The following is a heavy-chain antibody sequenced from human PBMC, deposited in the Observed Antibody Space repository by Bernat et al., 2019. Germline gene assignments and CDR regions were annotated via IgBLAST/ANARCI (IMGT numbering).Heavy chain of an antibody. J-gene: IGHJ4*02. Sequence: EVQLVESGGGLVKPGGSLRLSCAASGFTFSNAWMNWVRQAPGKGLVWVGRIKSKTDGGTTDYAAPVKGRFTISRDDSKNTLYLQMNSLKTEDAAVYYCTTNAQRLLGVGESYDYWGQGTLVTVSS. CDR1: GFTFSNAW. CDR2: IKSKTDGGTT. CDR3: TTNAQRLLGVGESYDY. D-gene: IGHD3-10*01. V-gene: IGHV3-15*07.